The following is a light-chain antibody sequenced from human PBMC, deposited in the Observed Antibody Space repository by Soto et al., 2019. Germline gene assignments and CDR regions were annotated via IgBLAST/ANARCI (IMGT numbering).Light chain of an antibody. CDR2: DAS. V-gene: IGKV3-20*01. Sequence: EIVVTLSPSALALSTGERATLSCRASQSVSSNLAWYQQKPGQAPRLLIYDASNRATGIPARFSGSGSGTDFTLTISRLEPEDFAVYYCQQYGSSRTFGQGTKVDI. J-gene: IGKJ1*01. CDR3: QQYGSSRT. CDR1: QSVSSN.